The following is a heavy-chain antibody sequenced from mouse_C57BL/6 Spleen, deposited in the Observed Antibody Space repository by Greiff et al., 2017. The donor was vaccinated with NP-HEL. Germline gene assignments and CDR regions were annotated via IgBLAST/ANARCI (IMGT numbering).Heavy chain of an antibody. D-gene: IGHD1-1*01. J-gene: IGHJ4*01. V-gene: IGHV2-5*01. CDR3: AKRITTVVADYYAMDY. CDR1: GFSLTSYG. CDR2: IWRGGST. Sequence: QVQLQQSGPGLVQPSQCLSITCTVSGFSLTSYGVHWVRQSPGKGLEWLGVIWRGGSTDYNAAFMSRLSITKDNSKSQVFFKMNSLQADDTAIYYCAKRITTVVADYYAMDYWGQGTSVTVSS.